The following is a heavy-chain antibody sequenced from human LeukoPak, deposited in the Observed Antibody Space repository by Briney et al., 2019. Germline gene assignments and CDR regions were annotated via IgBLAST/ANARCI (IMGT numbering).Heavy chain of an antibody. CDR3: ARVQISQVVRGPLGP. J-gene: IGHJ5*02. V-gene: IGHV3-33*08. CDR1: GFTFSSYA. D-gene: IGHD3-10*01. Sequence: GGSLRLSCAASGFTFSSYAMSWHRQAPGNGLEGVAVIWYDGSNKYYADSVKGRFTISRDNSKNTLYLQMNSLRAEDTAVYYCARVQISQVVRGPLGPWGQGTLVTVSS. CDR2: IWYDGSNK.